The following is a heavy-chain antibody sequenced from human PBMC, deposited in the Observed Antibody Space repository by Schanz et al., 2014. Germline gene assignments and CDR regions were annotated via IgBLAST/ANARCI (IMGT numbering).Heavy chain of an antibody. CDR1: GFTVSTNY. CDR3: VGIHVAVAEAFY. D-gene: IGHD6-19*01. CDR2: IYSDGRT. J-gene: IGHJ4*02. V-gene: IGHV3-66*02. Sequence: EVQLVESGGGLIHPGGSLRLSCAVSGFTVSTNYMTWVRQAPGKGLEWVSVIYSDGRTYYGDSVEGRFTISRDNAKNTLYLQMNSLRPEDTALYYCVGIHVAVAEAFYWGQGALVIVS.